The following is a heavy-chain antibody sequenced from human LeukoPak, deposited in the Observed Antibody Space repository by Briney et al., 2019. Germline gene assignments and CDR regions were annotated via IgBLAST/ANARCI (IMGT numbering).Heavy chain of an antibody. CDR3: AKVGDYYDRSGSSYYYYMDV. J-gene: IGHJ6*03. D-gene: IGHD3-22*01. CDR1: GFTFSSYS. CDR2: ISSTSSNI. V-gene: IGHV3-21*01. Sequence: GGSLRLSCAASGFTFSSYSMNWVRQAPGKGLEWVSSISSTSSNIYYADSLKGRFTISRDNSKGTLSLQLNSLRADDTAVYYCAKVGDYYDRSGSSYYYYMDVWGKGTTVTISS.